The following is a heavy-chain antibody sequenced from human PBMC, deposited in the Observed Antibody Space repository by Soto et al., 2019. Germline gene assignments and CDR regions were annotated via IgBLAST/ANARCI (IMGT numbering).Heavy chain of an antibody. CDR3: ARDGHSGYDAFDI. D-gene: IGHD5-12*01. V-gene: IGHV3-7*01. CDR2: IKQDGSEK. Sequence: GGSLRLSCAASGFTFSSYWMSWVRQAPGKGLEWVANIKQDGSEKYYVDSVKGRFTISRDNAKNSLYLQMNSLRAEDTAVYYCARDGHSGYDAFDIWGRGTMVTVSS. J-gene: IGHJ3*02. CDR1: GFTFSSYW.